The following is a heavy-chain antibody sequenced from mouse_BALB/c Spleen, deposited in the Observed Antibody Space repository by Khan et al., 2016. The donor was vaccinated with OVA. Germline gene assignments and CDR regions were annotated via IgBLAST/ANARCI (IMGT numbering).Heavy chain of an antibody. J-gene: IGHJ1*01. D-gene: IGHD2-4*01. CDR3: AGLPSYWCVDV. CDR1: GYTFTDYS. V-gene: IGHV1S53*02. Sequence: QVQLKEADAELVKPGASVKISCKASGYTFTDYSIHWVKQKPEQGLEWIGYISPGNGDIKYNEKFKGKATLTADKSSSTAYMQLNSLTSEDSAVSVGAGLPSYWCVDVWGAGTTVTVSS. CDR2: ISPGNGDI.